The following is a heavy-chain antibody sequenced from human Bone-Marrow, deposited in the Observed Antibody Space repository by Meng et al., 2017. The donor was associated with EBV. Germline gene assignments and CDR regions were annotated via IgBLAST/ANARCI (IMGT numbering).Heavy chain of an antibody. CDR2: ISSSSSYI. CDR3: ARGGNWKFDD. D-gene: IGHD1-20*01. V-gene: IGHV3-21*01. Sequence: EVQLVESGGGLVQHGGALRLSCAASGFTFSSYSMNWVRQAPGKGLEWVSSISSSSSYIYYADSVKGRFTISRDNAKNSLYLQMNSLRAEDTAVYYCARGGNWKFDDWGQGTLVTVSS. J-gene: IGHJ4*02. CDR1: GFTFSSYS.